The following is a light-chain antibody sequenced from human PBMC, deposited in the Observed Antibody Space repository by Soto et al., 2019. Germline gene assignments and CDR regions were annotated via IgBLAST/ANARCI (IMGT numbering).Light chain of an antibody. CDR3: GTWDGSRNWV. Sequence: QSVLTQTPSVSAAPGQRVTISCSGTSSNVGNNYVSWYQQFPDTAPKLLLYDNNKRPSGIPDRFSGSKSSASATLVITEDQTGDEADYYCGTWDGSRNWVFGGGTQLTVL. CDR2: DNN. V-gene: IGLV1-51*01. CDR1: SSNVGNNY. J-gene: IGLJ3*02.